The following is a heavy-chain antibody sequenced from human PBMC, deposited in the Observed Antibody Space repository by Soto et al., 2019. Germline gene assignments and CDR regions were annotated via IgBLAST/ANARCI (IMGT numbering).Heavy chain of an antibody. V-gene: IGHV3-49*03. CDR1: GFTFGDYS. D-gene: IGHD3-16*02. CDR3: MTDRQYRPAY. Sequence: GGSLRLSCTASGFTFGDYSVSWFRQAPGKGLEWVGFIRSKAYGGTTEYAASVKGRFTISRDDSKNTVYLQMNSLRTEDTALYYCMTDRQYRPAYWGQGTQVTVSS. J-gene: IGHJ4*02. CDR2: IRSKAYGGTT.